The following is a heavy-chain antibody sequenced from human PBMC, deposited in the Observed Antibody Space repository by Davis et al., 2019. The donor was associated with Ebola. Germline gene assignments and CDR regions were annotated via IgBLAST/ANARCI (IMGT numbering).Heavy chain of an antibody. CDR2: IRSKANSYAT. V-gene: IGHV3-73*01. CDR3: TSSASLSCYDEDY. D-gene: IGHD5-12*01. CDR1: GFTFSGSA. J-gene: IGHJ4*02. Sequence: GGSLRLSCAASGFTFSGSAMHWVRQASGKGLEWVGRIRSKANSYATAYAASVKGRFTISRDDSKNTADLQMNSLKTEDTAEYYCTSSASLSCYDEDYWGQGTLVTVSS.